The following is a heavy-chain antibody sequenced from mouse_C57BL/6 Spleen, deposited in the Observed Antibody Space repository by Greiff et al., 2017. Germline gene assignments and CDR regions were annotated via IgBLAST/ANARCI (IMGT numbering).Heavy chain of an antibody. D-gene: IGHD1-1*01. Sequence: VQLHQSGAELVRPGASVKLSCTASGFNIKDYYMHWVKQRPEQGLEWIGRIDPEDGDTEYAPKFQGKATMTADTSSNTAYLQLSSLTSEDTAVYYCTTAFYYGSSYEDAMDYWGQGTSVTVSS. CDR2: IDPEDGDT. CDR1: GFNIKDYY. V-gene: IGHV14-1*01. J-gene: IGHJ4*01. CDR3: TTAFYYGSSYEDAMDY.